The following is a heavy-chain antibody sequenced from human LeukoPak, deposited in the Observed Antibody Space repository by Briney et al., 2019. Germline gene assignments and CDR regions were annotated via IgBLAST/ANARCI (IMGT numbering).Heavy chain of an antibody. J-gene: IGHJ4*02. V-gene: IGHV3-30*02. CDR2: IQFDGGHK. D-gene: IGHD2/OR15-2a*01. CDR3: ARAGLLFYFDY. Sequence: GGSLRLSCAGSGFTFSSFGMHWVRQAPGKGLEWVAFIQFDGGHKYFADSVKGRFTISRDNARDSLFLQMNSLRVEDTAIYYCARAGLLFYFDYWGQGALVTVSS. CDR1: GFTFSSFG.